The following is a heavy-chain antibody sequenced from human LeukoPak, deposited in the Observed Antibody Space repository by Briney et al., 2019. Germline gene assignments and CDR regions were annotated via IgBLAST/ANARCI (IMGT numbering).Heavy chain of an antibody. CDR2: IYPVASDT. CDR3: ARCGSGGSCYLFDY. V-gene: IGHV5-51*01. Sequence: NTRESLTISCKDPGYSFTSYWIGYVRQMPGKGLEWMGTIYPVASDTRYSLSFQGEVTISADKSISTAYLQWSSLKDSDTAMYYCARCGSGGSCYLFDYWGQGTLVTVSS. CDR1: GYSFTSYW. D-gene: IGHD2-15*01. J-gene: IGHJ4*02.